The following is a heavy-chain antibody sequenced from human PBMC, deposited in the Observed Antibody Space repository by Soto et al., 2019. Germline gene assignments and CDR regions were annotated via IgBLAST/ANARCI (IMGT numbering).Heavy chain of an antibody. D-gene: IGHD3-3*01. V-gene: IGHV1-18*01. CDR3: ARDGRAFSIFGEAMDV. Sequence: VQLLQSGGEVRKPGASVKVSCKTSGYTFTNYAINWVRQAPGQGLQWMGWISAYSGDTKYAQRFQDRLTVTTDPSTTTAYMELRSLRSDDAAVYYCARDGRAFSIFGEAMDVWGQGTTVIVTS. CDR1: GYTFTNYA. J-gene: IGHJ6*02. CDR2: ISAYSGDT.